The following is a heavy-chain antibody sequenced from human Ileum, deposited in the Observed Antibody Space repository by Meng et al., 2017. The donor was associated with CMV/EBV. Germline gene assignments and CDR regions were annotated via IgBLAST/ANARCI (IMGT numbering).Heavy chain of an antibody. CDR3: AKEWGGNYYFDH. V-gene: IGHV1-46*01. CDR1: GYTFTSYY. D-gene: IGHD1-7*01. CDR2: MNPSGGMT. Sequence: ASVKVSCKASGYTFTSYYIHWVRQAPGQGLEWMATMNPSGGMTRDAQKFQGRVTMTRDTSTSTVYMELSSLRSEDTALYYCAKEWGGNYYFDHWGQGTLVPSPQ. J-gene: IGHJ4*02.